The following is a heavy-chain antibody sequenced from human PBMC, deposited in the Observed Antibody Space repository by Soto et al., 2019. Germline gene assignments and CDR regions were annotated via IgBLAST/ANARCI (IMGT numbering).Heavy chain of an antibody. V-gene: IGHV3-15*01. J-gene: IGHJ6*02. D-gene: IGHD1-7*01. Sequence: GGSLRLSCAASGFTFSNAWMSWVRQAPGKGLEWVGRIKSKTDGGTTDYAAPVKGRFTISRDDSKNTLYLQMNSLKTEDTAVYYCTTDEVTGTTWRDYYYYGMDVWGQGTTVTVSS. CDR2: IKSKTDGGTT. CDR1: GFTFSNAW. CDR3: TTDEVTGTTWRDYYYYGMDV.